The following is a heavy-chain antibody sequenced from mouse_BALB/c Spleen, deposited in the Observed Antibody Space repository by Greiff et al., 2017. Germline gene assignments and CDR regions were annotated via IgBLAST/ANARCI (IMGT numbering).Heavy chain of an antibody. Sequence: DVKLVESGGGLVQPGGSRKLSCAASGFTFSSFGMHWVRQAPEKGLEWVAYISSGSSTIYYADTVKGRFTISRDNPKNTLFLQMTSLRSEDTAMYYCARGDGYYWFAYWGQGTLVTVSA. CDR1: GFTFSSFG. CDR3: ARGDGYYWFAY. J-gene: IGHJ3*01. CDR2: ISSGSSTI. D-gene: IGHD2-3*01. V-gene: IGHV5-17*02.